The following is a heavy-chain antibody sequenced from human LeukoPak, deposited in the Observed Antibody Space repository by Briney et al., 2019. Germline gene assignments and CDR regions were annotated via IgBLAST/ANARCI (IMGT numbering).Heavy chain of an antibody. D-gene: IGHD3-10*01. CDR2: IHPNSGGT. V-gene: IGHV1-2*02. CDR3: ARDRVFRGVNYFDY. CDR1: GYTFTASY. J-gene: IGHJ4*02. Sequence: ASVKVSCKASGYTFTASYIHWVRQAPGQGLEWMGWIHPNSGGTYYPQKFQGRVTMTRDTSITTAYMGLSGLTSDDTAVYDCARDRVFRGVNYFDYWGQGTLVTVSS.